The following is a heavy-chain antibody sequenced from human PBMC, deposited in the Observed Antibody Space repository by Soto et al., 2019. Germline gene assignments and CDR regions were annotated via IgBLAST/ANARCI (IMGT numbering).Heavy chain of an antibody. D-gene: IGHD2-15*01. CDR1: GFTFSTYA. CDR3: ARYCSPTSCTIRYGMDV. V-gene: IGHV3-23*01. Sequence: GGSLRLSCVASGFTFSTYAMSWVRQAPREGLKWVSTISGSGGTTYYADSVKGGFTISRDNSKNTLYLQVNSLRAEDSAKYYCARYCSPTSCTIRYGMDVWGQGTTVTVSS. CDR2: ISGSGGTT. J-gene: IGHJ6*02.